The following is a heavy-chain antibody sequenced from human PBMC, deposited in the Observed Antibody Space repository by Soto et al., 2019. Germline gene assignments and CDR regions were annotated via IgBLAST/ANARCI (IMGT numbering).Heavy chain of an antibody. Sequence: PGGSLRLSCAAAGFTFTNDWMHWVRRAPGKGLVWVSRINGDGSNAFYADSVKGRFTISRDNAKNTVYLQMNSLRAEDTAIYYCARGIQYRYGMDVWGQGTTVTVSS. J-gene: IGHJ6*02. CDR1: GFTFTNDW. D-gene: IGHD4-4*01. V-gene: IGHV3-74*01. CDR3: ARGIQYRYGMDV. CDR2: INGDGSNA.